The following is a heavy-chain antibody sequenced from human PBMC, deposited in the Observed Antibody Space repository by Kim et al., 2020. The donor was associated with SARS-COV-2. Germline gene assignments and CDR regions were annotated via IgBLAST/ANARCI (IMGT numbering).Heavy chain of an antibody. D-gene: IGHD6-13*01. CDR1: GGSISSSNW. CDR2: IYHSGST. J-gene: IGHJ6*02. CDR3: ARDGIAAAGYYSYGMDV. Sequence: SETLSLTCAVSGGSISSSNWWSWVRQPPGKGLEWIGEIYHSGSTNYNPSLKSRVTISVDKSKNQFSLKLSSVTAADTAVYYCARDGIAAAGYYSYGMDVWGQGATGTVSS. V-gene: IGHV4-4*02.